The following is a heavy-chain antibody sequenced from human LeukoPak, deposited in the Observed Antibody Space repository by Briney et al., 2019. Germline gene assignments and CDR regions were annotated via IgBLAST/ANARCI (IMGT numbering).Heavy chain of an antibody. J-gene: IGHJ5*02. D-gene: IGHD3-10*01. Sequence: PSETLSFTCAVYGGSFSGYYWSWIRQPPGKGLEWIGEINHSGSTNYNPSLKSRVTISVDTSKNQFSLKLSSVTAADTAVYYCARGITYYYGSGSPNWFDPWGQGTLVTVSS. V-gene: IGHV4-34*01. CDR3: ARGITYYYGSGSPNWFDP. CDR2: INHSGST. CDR1: GGSFSGYY.